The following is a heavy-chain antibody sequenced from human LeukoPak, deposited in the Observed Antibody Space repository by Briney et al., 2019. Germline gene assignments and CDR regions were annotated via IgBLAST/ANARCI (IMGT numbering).Heavy chain of an antibody. V-gene: IGHV3-21*01. CDR2: ISSSSSYI. CDR3: ARDRGIGSSSWYPLDY. D-gene: IGHD6-13*01. Sequence: GGSLRLSCAASGFTFSSYSMNCVRQAPGKGLEWVSSISSSSSYIYYADSVKGRFTISRDNAKNSLYLQMNSLRAEDTAVYYCARDRGIGSSSWYPLDYWGQGTLVTVSS. CDR1: GFTFSSYS. J-gene: IGHJ4*02.